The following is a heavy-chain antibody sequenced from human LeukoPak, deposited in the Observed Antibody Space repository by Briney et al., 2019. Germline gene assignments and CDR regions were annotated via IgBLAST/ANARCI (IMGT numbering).Heavy chain of an antibody. Sequence: SETLSLTCTVSGGSISSSSYYWSWIRQPAGKGLEWIGRIHTSGSTNYHPSLKSRVTMSVDTSKNQFSLKLSSVTAADTAVYYCASYNTGNSVARKYNWFDPWGQGTLVTVSS. D-gene: IGHD5-24*01. J-gene: IGHJ5*02. CDR1: GGSISSSSYY. V-gene: IGHV4-61*02. CDR3: ASYNTGNSVARKYNWFDP. CDR2: IHTSGST.